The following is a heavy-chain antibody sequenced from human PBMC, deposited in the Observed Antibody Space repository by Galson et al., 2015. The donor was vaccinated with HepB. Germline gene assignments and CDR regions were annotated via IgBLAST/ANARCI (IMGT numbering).Heavy chain of an antibody. CDR3: AYDNSAHDTFDI. CDR1: GYTFTSYD. V-gene: IGHV1-8*01. D-gene: IGHD3-22*01. CDR2: MNPNSGNT. Sequence: SVKVSCKASGYTFTSYDINWVRQATGQGLEWMGWMNPNSGNTGYAQRFQGRVTMTRNTSISTAYMELSSLRSGDTAVYYCAYDNSAHDTFDIWGQGTMVTVSS. J-gene: IGHJ3*02.